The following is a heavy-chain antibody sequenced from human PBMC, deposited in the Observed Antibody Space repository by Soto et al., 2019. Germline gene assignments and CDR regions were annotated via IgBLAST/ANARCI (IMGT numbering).Heavy chain of an antibody. CDR3: ARVLVSRSWGPGDYDFWSGSNWFDP. D-gene: IGHD3-3*01. V-gene: IGHV4-59*02. CDR1: GGSVSRYY. CDR2: VFNSAST. J-gene: IGHJ5*02. Sequence: PSETLSLTCTVSGGSVSRYYWSWIRQPPGKGLEWLGYVFNSASTNYNPSLESRLTISVDTSKNQFSLKLSSVTAADTAVYYCARVLVSRSWGPGDYDFWSGSNWFDPWGQGTLVTVSS.